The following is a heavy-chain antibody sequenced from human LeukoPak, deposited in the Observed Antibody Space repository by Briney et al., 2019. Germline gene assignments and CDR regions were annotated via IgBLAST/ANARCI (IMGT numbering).Heavy chain of an antibody. J-gene: IGHJ4*02. D-gene: IGHD3-3*01. CDR3: ARASDRMYDEFWEGYFSSFDF. V-gene: IGHV3-30-3*01. CDR1: GFTFSNYL. Sequence: GGSLRLSCAASGFTFSNYLMYWVRQAPGKGLEWVAVISSDGTNRYYADSVKGRFTISRDNSKNTLSLQMNSLRLEDTAVYYCARASDRMYDEFWEGYFSSFDFWGQGALVTVSS. CDR2: ISSDGTNR.